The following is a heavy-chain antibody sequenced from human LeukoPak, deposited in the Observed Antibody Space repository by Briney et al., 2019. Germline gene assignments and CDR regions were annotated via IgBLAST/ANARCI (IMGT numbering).Heavy chain of an antibody. CDR3: AKDFTYYYDFDYY. V-gene: IGHV3-30*02. CDR1: GFTFRNFG. D-gene: IGHD3-22*01. Sequence: GGSLRLSCVASGFTFRNFGFHWVRQAPGKGLEWVAFIRIDENDKYYADSVKGRFTVSRDNSKDTLYLQMISLRAEDTAVYYCAKDFTYYYDFDYYWGQGTQVTVSS. CDR2: IRIDENDK. J-gene: IGHJ4*02.